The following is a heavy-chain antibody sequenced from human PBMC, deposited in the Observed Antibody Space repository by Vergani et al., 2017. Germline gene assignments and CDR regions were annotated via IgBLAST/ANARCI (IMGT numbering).Heavy chain of an antibody. V-gene: IGHV1-2*02. CDR1: GYTFTGYY. CDR2: INPNSGGT. D-gene: IGHD1-26*01. CDR3: AREGSIVGAKSPRWFDP. Sequence: QVQLVQSGAEVKKPGASVKVSCKASGYTFTGYYMHWVRQAPGKGLEWMGWINPNSGGTNYAQKFQGRVTMTRDTSISTAYMELSRLRSDDTAVYYCAREGSIVGAKSPRWFDPWGQGTLVTVSS. J-gene: IGHJ5*02.